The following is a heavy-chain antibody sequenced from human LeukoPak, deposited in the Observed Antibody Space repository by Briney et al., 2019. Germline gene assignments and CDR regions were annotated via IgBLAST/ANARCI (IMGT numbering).Heavy chain of an antibody. D-gene: IGHD3-22*01. CDR2: ISAYNGNT. CDR1: GCTFTSYG. CDR3: ARDGAYYYDSSGYYFTNWFDP. J-gene: IGHJ5*02. Sequence: ASVKVSCKASGCTFTSYGISWVRQAPGQGLEWMGWISAYNGNTNYAQKFQGRVTMTRDTSISTAYMELSRLRSDDTAVYYCARDGAYYYDSSGYYFTNWFDPWGQGTLVTVSS. V-gene: IGHV1-18*01.